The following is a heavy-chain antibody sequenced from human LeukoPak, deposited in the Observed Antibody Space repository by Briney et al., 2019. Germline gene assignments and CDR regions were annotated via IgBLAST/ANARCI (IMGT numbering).Heavy chain of an antibody. CDR1: GFTFGSYW. V-gene: IGHV3-74*01. J-gene: IGHJ6*03. D-gene: IGHD5-18*01. Sequence: PGGSLRLSCAASGFTFGSYWMHWVRQAPGKGLVWVSRINSDGSSTSYADSVKGRFTISRDNAKNTLYLQMNSLRAEDTAVYYCARDPIQLWSFHTEYYMDVWGKGTTVTVSS. CDR3: ARDPIQLWSFHTEYYMDV. CDR2: INSDGSST.